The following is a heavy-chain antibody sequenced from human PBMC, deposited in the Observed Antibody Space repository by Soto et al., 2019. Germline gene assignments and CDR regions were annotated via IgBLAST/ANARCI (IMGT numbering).Heavy chain of an antibody. J-gene: IGHJ4*02. CDR2: INHSGST. V-gene: IGHV4-34*01. D-gene: IGHD3-22*01. CDR3: ARGGDYDSSGYYYSSLTY. Sequence: PETLSLTCAVYGGSFSCYYWIWIRQPPGKGLEWIGEINHSGSTNYNPSLKSRVTISVDTSRNQFSLKLSSVTAADTAVYYCARGGDYDSSGYYYSSLTYWGQGTLVTVSS. CDR1: GGSFSCYY.